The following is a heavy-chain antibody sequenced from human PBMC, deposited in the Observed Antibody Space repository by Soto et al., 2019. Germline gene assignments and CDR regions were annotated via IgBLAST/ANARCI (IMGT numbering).Heavy chain of an antibody. CDR2: ISGSGGST. J-gene: IGHJ5*02. Sequence: EVQLLESGGGLVQPGGSLRLSCAASGFTFSSYAMSWVRQAPGKGLEWVSAISGSGGSTYYADSVKGRFTISRDNSKNTLYLQMNSLRAEDTAVYYCAKDRGSYEVRGVNWFDPWGQGTLVTVSS. V-gene: IGHV3-23*01. D-gene: IGHD3-10*01. CDR3: AKDRGSYEVRGVNWFDP. CDR1: GFTFSSYA.